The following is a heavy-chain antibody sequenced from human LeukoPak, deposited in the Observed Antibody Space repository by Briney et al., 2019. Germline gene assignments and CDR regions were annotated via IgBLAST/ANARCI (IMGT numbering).Heavy chain of an antibody. Sequence: VASVKVSCKASGYTFTSYGISWVRQAPGQGLEWMGWISAYSGNTNYAQKLQGRVTMTTDTSTSTAYMELRSLRSDDTAVYYCARDPPGGRYFDWLPLVGMDVWGQGTTVTVSS. J-gene: IGHJ6*02. CDR1: GYTFTSYG. CDR3: ARDPPGGRYFDWLPLVGMDV. CDR2: ISAYSGNT. V-gene: IGHV1-18*01. D-gene: IGHD3-9*01.